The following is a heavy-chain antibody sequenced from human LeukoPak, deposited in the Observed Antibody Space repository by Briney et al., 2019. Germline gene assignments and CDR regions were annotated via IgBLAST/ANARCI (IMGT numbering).Heavy chain of an antibody. D-gene: IGHD3-22*01. Sequence: PSETLSLTCTVSGYSISSGYYWGWIRQPPGKGLEWIGSIYHSGSTYYNPSLKSRVTISVDTSKNQFSLKLSSVTAADTAVYYCAGRIITMIVVVIRDDQYYFDYWGQGTLVTVSS. J-gene: IGHJ4*02. CDR2: IYHSGST. CDR1: GYSISSGYY. CDR3: AGRIITMIVVVIRDDQYYFDY. V-gene: IGHV4-38-2*02.